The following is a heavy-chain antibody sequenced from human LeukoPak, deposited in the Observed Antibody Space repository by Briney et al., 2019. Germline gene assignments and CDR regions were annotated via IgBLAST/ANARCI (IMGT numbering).Heavy chain of an antibody. D-gene: IGHD4-17*01. J-gene: IGHJ6*02. V-gene: IGHV1-46*01. CDR2: INPSGGST. Sequence: ASVKVSCKTSGYTFTSYYMHWVRRAPGQGLEWMGIINPSGGSTSYAQKFQGRVTMTRDTSTSTVYMELSSLRSEDTAVYYCARGRPYGDYVDYGMDVWGQGTTVTVSS. CDR3: ARGRPYGDYVDYGMDV. CDR1: GYTFTSYY.